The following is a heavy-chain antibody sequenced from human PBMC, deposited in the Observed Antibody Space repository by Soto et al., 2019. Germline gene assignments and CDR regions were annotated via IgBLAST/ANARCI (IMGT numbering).Heavy chain of an antibody. CDR3: ARGSPDSYPYPVSFDP. Sequence: SETLSLTCTVSGGSISSGGYYWSWIRQHPGKGLEWIGEISHSVSANYNPSLKSRVTISVDTSSNQFSLRLNSVTAADTAVYFCARGSPDSYPYPVSFDPWGQGTLVTVSS. CDR2: ISHSVSA. V-gene: IGHV4-39*01. J-gene: IGHJ5*02. CDR1: GGSISSGGYY. D-gene: IGHD3-16*01.